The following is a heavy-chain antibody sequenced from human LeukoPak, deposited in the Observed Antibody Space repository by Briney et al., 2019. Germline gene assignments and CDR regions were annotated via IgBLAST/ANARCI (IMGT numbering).Heavy chain of an antibody. CDR2: VTSSGSTI. D-gene: IGHD2-2*01. V-gene: IGHV3-11*04. Sequence: GGSLRLSCAASGFTLSDYYMTWIRQAPGKGLEWISYVTSSGSTIYYADSVKGRFTISRDNAKNSLYLQMNSLRAEDTAVYYCARDGGYCSSTNCYLGVWGQGTMVTVSS. J-gene: IGHJ3*01. CDR3: ARDGGYCSSTNCYLGV. CDR1: GFTLSDYY.